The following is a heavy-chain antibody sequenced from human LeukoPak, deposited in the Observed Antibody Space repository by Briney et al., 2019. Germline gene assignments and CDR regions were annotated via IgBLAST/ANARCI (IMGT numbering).Heavy chain of an antibody. D-gene: IGHD6-13*01. CDR2: INPNSGGT. V-gene: IGHV1-2*02. CDR3: ARRRPSIAAAGTWWFDP. Sequence: ASVKVSCKASGYTFTGYYMHWVRPAPGQGLEWMGWINPNSGGTNYAQKFQGRVTMTRDTSISTAYMELSRLRSDDTAVYYCARRRPSIAAAGTWWFDPWGQGTLVTVSS. J-gene: IGHJ5*02. CDR1: GYTFTGYY.